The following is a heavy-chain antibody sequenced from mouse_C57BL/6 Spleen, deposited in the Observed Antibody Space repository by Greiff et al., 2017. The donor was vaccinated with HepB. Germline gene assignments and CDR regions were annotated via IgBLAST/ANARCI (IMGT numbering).Heavy chain of an antibody. CDR3: ARDYGNGGVSWFAY. CDR1: GYTFTSYW. V-gene: IGHV1-64*01. CDR2: IHPNSGST. D-gene: IGHD2-1*01. J-gene: IGHJ3*01. Sequence: VKLQQPGAELVKPGASVKLSCKASGYTFTSYWMHWVKQRSGQGLEWIGMIHPNSGSTNYNEKFKSKATLTVDKSSSTAYMQLSSLTSEDSAVYYCARDYGNGGVSWFAYWGQGTLVTVSA.